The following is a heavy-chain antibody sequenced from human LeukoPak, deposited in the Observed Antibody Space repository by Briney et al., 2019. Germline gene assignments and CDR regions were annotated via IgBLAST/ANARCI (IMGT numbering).Heavy chain of an antibody. V-gene: IGHV3-23*01. Sequence: GGSLRLSCLTSGFTFSTNAMSWVRQAPGKGLEWISGISGSGASTYYADSVTGRFTISRDNSRNTLYPQMNSLRGDDTAVYYCAKDVGKWESLHFFDYWGQGTLVTVSS. CDR3: AKDVGKWESLHFFDY. CDR1: GFTFSTNA. CDR2: ISGSGAST. J-gene: IGHJ4*02. D-gene: IGHD1-26*01.